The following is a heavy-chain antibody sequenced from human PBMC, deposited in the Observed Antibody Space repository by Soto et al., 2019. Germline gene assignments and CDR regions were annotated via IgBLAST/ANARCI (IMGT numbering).Heavy chain of an antibody. J-gene: IGHJ6*02. CDR3: GRGPSPRAPAGGTPYYYAMDV. D-gene: IGHD6-13*01. V-gene: IGHV1-8*02. CDR2: MNPINGAT. CDR1: GYDFTAYD. Sequence: ASVKVSCKTSGYDFTAYDINWVRQASGQGLEWMGWMNPINGATGSARRFQGRVSMTRNTATGTAYLELTNLRSDDTGVYYCGRGPSPRAPAGGTPYYYAMDVWGQGTTVTVSS.